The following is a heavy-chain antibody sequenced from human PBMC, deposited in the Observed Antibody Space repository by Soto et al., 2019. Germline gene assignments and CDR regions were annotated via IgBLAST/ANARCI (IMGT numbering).Heavy chain of an antibody. CDR2: ISYDGSNK. CDR1: GFTFSSYA. Sequence: GGSLRLSCAASGFTFSSYAMHWVRQTPGKGLEWVAVISYDGSNKYYADSVKGRFTISRDNSKNTLYLQMNSLRAEDTAVYYCAREPPAGPVVPAAMGDYYYGMDVWGQGTTVTVSS. CDR3: AREPPAGPVVPAAMGDYYYGMDV. J-gene: IGHJ6*02. V-gene: IGHV3-30-3*01. D-gene: IGHD2-2*01.